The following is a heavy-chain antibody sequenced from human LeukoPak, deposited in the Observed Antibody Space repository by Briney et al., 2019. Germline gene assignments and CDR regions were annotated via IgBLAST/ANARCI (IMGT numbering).Heavy chain of an antibody. CDR2: IYRSGSS. Sequence: SETLSLTCTVSGGSISSGSYYWNWIRQPAGKGLEWIGRIYRSGSSNYNPSLKSRVTVSVDTSKNQFSLKLSSVTAADTAVYYCARLIMITFGGVIAFDAFDIWGQGTMVTVSS. CDR1: GGSISSGSYY. CDR3: ARLIMITFGGVIAFDAFDI. D-gene: IGHD3-16*02. V-gene: IGHV4-61*02. J-gene: IGHJ3*02.